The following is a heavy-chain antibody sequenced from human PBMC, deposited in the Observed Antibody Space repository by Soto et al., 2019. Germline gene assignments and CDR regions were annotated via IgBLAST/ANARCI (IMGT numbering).Heavy chain of an antibody. V-gene: IGHV1-69*12. J-gene: IGHJ6*02. Sequence: QVQLVQSGAEVKKPGSSVKVSCKASGGTFSSYAISWVRQAPGQGLEWMGGIIPIFGTANYAQKFQGRVTLXXDXSXXTAYMELSSLRSEDTAVYYCARDNYATTDYYGMDVWGQGTTVTVSS. D-gene: IGHD4-4*01. CDR1: GGTFSSYA. CDR2: IIPIFGTA. CDR3: ARDNYATTDYYGMDV.